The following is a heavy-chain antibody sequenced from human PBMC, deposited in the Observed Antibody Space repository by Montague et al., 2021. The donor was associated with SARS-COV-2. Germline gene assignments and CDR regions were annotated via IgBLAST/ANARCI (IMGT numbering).Heavy chain of an antibody. CDR1: RDSISSHNYF. D-gene: IGHD3-10*01. J-gene: IGHJ3*02. Sequence: SETLSLTCTVPRDSISSHNYFWAWIRQPPGKGLEWIGSVDYSGRTFYNPSLESRVTISVDTSKKQFSLKVNSVTAAATAVYYCTKDGEALAWGTFDIWGQGTMVTVSS. CDR2: VDYSGRT. CDR3: TKDGEALAWGTFDI. V-gene: IGHV4-39*07.